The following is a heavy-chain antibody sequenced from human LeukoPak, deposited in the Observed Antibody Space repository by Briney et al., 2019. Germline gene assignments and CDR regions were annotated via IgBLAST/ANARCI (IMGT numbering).Heavy chain of an antibody. CDR3: ARLTGYSYGPNWFDP. J-gene: IGHJ5*02. D-gene: IGHD5-18*01. V-gene: IGHV1-2*02. CDR1: GYTFTGYY. CDR2: INPNSGGT. Sequence: GASVKVSCKASGYTFTGYYMLWVRQAPGQGLEWMGWINPNSGGTNYAQKFQGRVTMTRDTSISTAYMELSRLRSDDTPVYYCARLTGYSYGPNWFDPWGQGTLVTVSS.